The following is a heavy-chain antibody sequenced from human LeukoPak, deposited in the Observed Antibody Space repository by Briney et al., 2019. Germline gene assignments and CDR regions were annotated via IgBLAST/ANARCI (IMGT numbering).Heavy chain of an antibody. CDR2: IIPIFGTA. Sequence: SVKVSCKASGGTFISYAISWVRQAPGQGLEWMGGIIPIFGTANYAQKFQGRVTITADESTSTAYMELSSLRSEDTAVYYCARAVRGVIIRFDYWGQGTLVTVSS. J-gene: IGHJ4*02. V-gene: IGHV1-69*13. D-gene: IGHD3-10*01. CDR1: GGTFISYA. CDR3: ARAVRGVIIRFDY.